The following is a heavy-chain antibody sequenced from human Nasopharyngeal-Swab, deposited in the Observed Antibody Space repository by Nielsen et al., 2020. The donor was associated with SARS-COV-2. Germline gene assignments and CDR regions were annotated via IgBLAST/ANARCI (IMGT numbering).Heavy chain of an antibody. CDR2: ISYDGSNK. D-gene: IGHD2-2*01. Sequence: WIRQPPGKGLEWVAVISYDGSNKYYADSVKGRFTISRDNSKNTLYLQMNSLRAEDTAVYYCAREDCSSTSCYSEYYYYGMDVWGQGTTVTVSS. CDR3: AREDCSSTSCYSEYYYYGMDV. V-gene: IGHV3-33*05. J-gene: IGHJ6*02.